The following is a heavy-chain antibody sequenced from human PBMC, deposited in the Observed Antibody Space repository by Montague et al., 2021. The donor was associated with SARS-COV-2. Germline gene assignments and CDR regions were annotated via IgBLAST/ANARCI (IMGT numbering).Heavy chain of an antibody. D-gene: IGHD3-3*01. CDR1: GASISSRSYY. J-gene: IGHJ4*02. CDR2: KNYSGST. CDR3: ATLPSSITVFGVVQGYYFDD. V-gene: IGHV4-39*01. Sequence: SETLSLTCTVSGASISSRSYYWGWIRQPPGKGLEWIGYKNYSGSTNYNPTLKSPVTIYGDTSKNQFSLKLSSMTAADTAVYYCATLPSSITVFGVVQGYYFDDWGQGTLVTVSS.